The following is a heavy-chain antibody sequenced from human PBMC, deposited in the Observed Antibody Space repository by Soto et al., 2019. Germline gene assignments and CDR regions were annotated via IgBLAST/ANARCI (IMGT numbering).Heavy chain of an antibody. D-gene: IGHD3-9*01. V-gene: IGHV3-48*02. J-gene: IGHJ4*02. CDR1: VFSFNTYI. CDR2: ISSRSNTI. CDR3: AARRHYDLLNGYYGFDY. Sequence: WGSLRVSCVASVFSFNTYIMSWVRQAPGKGLEWLSFISSRSNTIYYADSVKGRLTVSLDNAKSSLYLQMNSLRDEDTAVYYCAARRHYDLLNGYYGFDYWGQGSLVTVSS.